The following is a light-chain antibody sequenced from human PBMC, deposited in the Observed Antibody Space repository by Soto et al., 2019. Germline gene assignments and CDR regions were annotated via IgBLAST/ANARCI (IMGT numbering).Light chain of an antibody. V-gene: IGKV3-20*01. J-gene: IGKJ4*01. CDR3: QQYGSSRLT. CDR2: GAS. CDR1: QNIYNK. Sequence: VVMTQSPATLSVSPGDRATLSCRAGQNIYNKLAWYLQRPGQAPRLLIYGASSRATGIPDRFSGSGSGTDFTLTISRLEPEDFAVYYCQQYGSSRLTFGGGTKV.